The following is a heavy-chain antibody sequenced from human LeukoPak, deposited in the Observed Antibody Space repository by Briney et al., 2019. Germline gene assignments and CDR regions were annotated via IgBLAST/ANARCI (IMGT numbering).Heavy chain of an antibody. Sequence: ASVKVSCKASGGTFSSYAISWVRQAPGQGLEWMGGIIPIFGTANYAQKFQGRVTITADESTSTAYMELSSLRSEDTAVYYCARGPYGSGAKNPRIYYYYMDVWGKGTTVTISS. CDR3: ARGPYGSGAKNPRIYYYYMDV. V-gene: IGHV1-69*01. CDR2: IIPIFGTA. D-gene: IGHD3-10*01. CDR1: GGTFSSYA. J-gene: IGHJ6*03.